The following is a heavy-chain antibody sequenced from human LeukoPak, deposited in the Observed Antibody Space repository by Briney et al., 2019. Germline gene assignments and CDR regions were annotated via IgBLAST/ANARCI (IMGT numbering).Heavy chain of an antibody. CDR2: IKQDGSEK. Sequence: GGSLRLSCAASGFTFSSYWMSWVRQAPGKGLEWVANIKQDGSEKYYVDSVKGRFTISRDNAKNSLYLQMNSLRAEDTAVYYCARMNYVSSGWGAPFDYWGQVTLVTVSS. CDR1: GFTFSSYW. CDR3: ARMNYVSSGWGAPFDY. V-gene: IGHV3-7*01. D-gene: IGHD1-7*01. J-gene: IGHJ4*02.